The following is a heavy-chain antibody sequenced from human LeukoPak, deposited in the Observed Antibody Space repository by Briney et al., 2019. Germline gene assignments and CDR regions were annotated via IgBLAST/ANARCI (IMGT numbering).Heavy chain of an antibody. CDR1: GGSNSSHY. J-gene: IGHJ3*02. D-gene: IGHD4-17*01. CDR3: ARDPTTVTKGLDI. CDR2: ISYIGST. V-gene: IGHV4-59*11. Sequence: PSETLSLTCTVSGGSNSSHYWSWIRQPPGKGLEWIGYISYIGSTNYNPSLKSRVTISVDTSKNQFSLKLSSVTAADTAVYYCARDPTTVTKGLDIWGQGTMVNVSS.